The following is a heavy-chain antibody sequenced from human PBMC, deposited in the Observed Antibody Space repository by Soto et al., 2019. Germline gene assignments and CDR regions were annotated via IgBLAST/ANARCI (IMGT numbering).Heavy chain of an antibody. CDR3: ANGGTTTNIILDS. V-gene: IGHV3-23*01. CDR2: IRGSGEST. D-gene: IGHD1-1*01. CDR1: GFTSSNYA. Sequence: EVELLESGGGLVQPGGSLRLSCAASGFTSSNYAMSWVRQSPGKGLEWLSSIRGSGESTYYEDSVKGRVTIARDNDKNTLYLQINSLTAGDTAVYYRANGGTTTNIILDSWGPGTPVTVSA. J-gene: IGHJ4*02.